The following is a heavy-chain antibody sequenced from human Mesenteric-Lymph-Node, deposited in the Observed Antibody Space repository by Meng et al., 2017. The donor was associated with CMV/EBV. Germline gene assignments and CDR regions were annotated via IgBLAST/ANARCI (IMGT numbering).Heavy chain of an antibody. D-gene: IGHD4-17*01. CDR2: SYNSGST. CDR3: ARDVLRSSFDY. Sequence: CSVSGGSISSGGCYWSWIRQHPGRGLEWIGYSYNSGSTYYNPSLKSRVTISSDTSKNQFSLELSSVTAADTAVYCCARDVLRSSFDYWGQGTLVTVSS. J-gene: IGHJ4*02. CDR1: GGSISSGGCY. V-gene: IGHV4-31*03.